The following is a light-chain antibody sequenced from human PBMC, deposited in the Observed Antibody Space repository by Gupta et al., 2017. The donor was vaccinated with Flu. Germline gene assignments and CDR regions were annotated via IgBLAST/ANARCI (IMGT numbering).Light chain of an antibody. J-gene: IGLJ3*02. Sequence: QSVLTQAPYASGTPGQRVTITCSRSWSNIGTNAVTWYKQVPGTAPRLLIYNNDRRPPWVPDRFSVAKSGTSASLAIGGLQSDDEADYYCSACDDSLSASWVFGGGTKLAVL. CDR1: WSNIGTNA. V-gene: IGLV1-44*01. CDR3: SACDDSLSASWV. CDR2: NND.